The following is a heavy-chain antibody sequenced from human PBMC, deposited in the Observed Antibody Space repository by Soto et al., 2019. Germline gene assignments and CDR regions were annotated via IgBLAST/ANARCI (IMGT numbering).Heavy chain of an antibody. CDR1: GNSVSSNSAA. Sequence: PSQTLSLTCAISGNSVSSNSAAWNWNRQSPSRGLEWLGRTYYRSKWYNDYAVSVKSRITINPDTSKNQFSLQLNSVTPEDTAVYYCARDLESSGWEYYYYGMDVWGQGTTVTVSS. CDR2: TYYRSKWYN. CDR3: ARDLESSGWEYYYYGMDV. J-gene: IGHJ6*02. D-gene: IGHD6-19*01. V-gene: IGHV6-1*01.